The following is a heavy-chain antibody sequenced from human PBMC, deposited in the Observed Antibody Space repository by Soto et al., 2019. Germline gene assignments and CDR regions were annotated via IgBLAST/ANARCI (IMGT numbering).Heavy chain of an antibody. CDR3: ARAGLGMAVAGLFYTYAMDV. CDR2: IYYNGNT. Sequence: QVQLQESGPGLVKPSQTLSLTCTVSGDSISSGGYYWNWVRQHPGKGLEWIGFIYYNGNTYYNPSLKSRVTISVDTSKTQFSLTLSSVTAADTAVYYCARAGLGMAVAGLFYTYAMDVWGRGTTVTVSS. D-gene: IGHD6-19*01. J-gene: IGHJ6*02. V-gene: IGHV4-31*03. CDR1: GDSISSGGYY.